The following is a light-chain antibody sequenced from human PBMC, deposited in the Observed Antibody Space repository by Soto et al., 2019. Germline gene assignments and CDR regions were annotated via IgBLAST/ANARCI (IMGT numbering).Light chain of an antibody. J-gene: IGKJ5*01. V-gene: IGKV2-24*01. CDR1: QSVLYSSNNKNY. CDR2: QIS. CDR3: MQATQLRT. Sequence: DIVMTQSPDSLALSLGYRSTINCNSSQSVLYSSNNKNYLSWLQQRPGQPPRLLIYQISNRFSGVPDRFSGSGAGTDFTLKISRVEAEDVGVYYCMQATQLRTFGQGTRLEIK.